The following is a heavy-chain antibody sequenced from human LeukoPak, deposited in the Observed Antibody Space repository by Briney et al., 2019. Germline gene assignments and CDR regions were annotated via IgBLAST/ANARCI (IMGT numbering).Heavy chain of an antibody. CDR1: GFRFSSYA. CDR3: AKGARSGPYDYYAMDV. Sequence: GGSLRLSCAASGFRFSSYAVSWVRQAPGKGLEWVSAISGSGGSTYYADSVKGRFTISRDNSKNTLYLQMNSLRAEDTAVYYCAKGARSGPYDYYAMDVWGQGTTVTVSS. V-gene: IGHV3-23*01. D-gene: IGHD6-19*01. CDR2: ISGSGGST. J-gene: IGHJ6*02.